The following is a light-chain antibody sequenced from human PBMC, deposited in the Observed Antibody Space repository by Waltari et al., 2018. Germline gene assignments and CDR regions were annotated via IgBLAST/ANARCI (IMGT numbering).Light chain of an antibody. CDR3: QQYNRWPPIT. V-gene: IGKV3-15*01. Sequence: EIVMTQSPATLSVSPGETATLSCRASQSVSSNVAWYQKKPGQAPWLLIYDASTRATSIPARFRGSGSGTEFTLTISSLQSEAFAVYYCQQYNRWPPITFGQGTRLEIK. J-gene: IGKJ5*01. CDR2: DAS. CDR1: QSVSSN.